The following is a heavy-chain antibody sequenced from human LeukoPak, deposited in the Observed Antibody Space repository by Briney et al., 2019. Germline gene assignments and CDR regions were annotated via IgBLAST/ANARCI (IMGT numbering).Heavy chain of an antibody. V-gene: IGHV4-4*09. Sequence: SETLSLSFTVSGSSNNSYYWSWIRQPPGKGLEWIGYTHPSGNTNYSPSLKSRVTISIDMSRNQFSLKLSSVTAADTAVYYCARKAPKKGWFDPWGQGTLVTVSS. CDR1: GSSNNSYY. J-gene: IGHJ5*02. CDR3: ARKAPKKGWFDP. CDR2: THPSGNT.